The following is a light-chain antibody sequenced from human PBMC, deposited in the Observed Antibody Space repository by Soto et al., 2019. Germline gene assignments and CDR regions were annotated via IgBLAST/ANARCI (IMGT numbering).Light chain of an antibody. V-gene: IGLV1-40*01. J-gene: IGLJ1*01. CDR2: GNI. Sequence: QSVLTQPPSVSGAPGQRVTISCTGSSSNIGANYDVNWYQLLPGTAPKLLIHGNINRPSGVPDRFSGSKSGTLASLAITGLQAEDEADYYCQSYDSRLTGYVFGSGTKLTVL. CDR3: QSYDSRLTGYV. CDR1: SSNIGANYD.